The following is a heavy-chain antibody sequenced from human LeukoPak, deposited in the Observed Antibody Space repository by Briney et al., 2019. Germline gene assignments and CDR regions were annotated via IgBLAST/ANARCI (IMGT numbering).Heavy chain of an antibody. V-gene: IGHV7-4-1*02. CDR1: GYTFTTYA. Sequence: ASVKVSCKASGYTFTTYAMNWVRQAPGQGLEWMGWISTDTGNPTYAQGFTGRFVFSLDTSVSTAYLQISSLKAEDTAVYYCARGYRSGGSCHTCDYWGQGTLVTVSS. CDR2: ISTDTGNP. J-gene: IGHJ4*02. CDR3: ARGYRSGGSCHTCDY. D-gene: IGHD2-15*01.